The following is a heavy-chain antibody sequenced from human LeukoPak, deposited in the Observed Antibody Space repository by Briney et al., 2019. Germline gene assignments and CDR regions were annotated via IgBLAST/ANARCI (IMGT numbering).Heavy chain of an antibody. Sequence: ASVKVSCKASGYTFTSYGISWVRQAPGQGLEWMGWISAYNGNTNYAQKLQGRVTMTTDTSTSTAYMELSSLRSEDTAVYYCARLSVGATEQHYYYYGMDVWGQGTTVTVSS. D-gene: IGHD1-26*01. CDR2: ISAYNGNT. CDR1: GYTFTSYG. V-gene: IGHV1-18*01. J-gene: IGHJ6*02. CDR3: ARLSVGATEQHYYYYGMDV.